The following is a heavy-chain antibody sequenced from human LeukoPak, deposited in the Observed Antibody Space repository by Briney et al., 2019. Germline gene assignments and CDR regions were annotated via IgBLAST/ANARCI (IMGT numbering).Heavy chain of an antibody. CDR3: ARGEDSYGPLVYYYYMDV. J-gene: IGHJ6*03. V-gene: IGHV3-21*01. Sequence: GGSLRLSCAASGFTFSSYTMNWVRQGPGKGLEWVSCISSSSSYIYYADSVKGRFTISRDNAKNSLYLQVNSLRAEDTAVYYCARGEDSYGPLVYYYYMDVWGKGTTVTVSS. D-gene: IGHD5-18*01. CDR1: GFTFSSYT. CDR2: ISSSSSYI.